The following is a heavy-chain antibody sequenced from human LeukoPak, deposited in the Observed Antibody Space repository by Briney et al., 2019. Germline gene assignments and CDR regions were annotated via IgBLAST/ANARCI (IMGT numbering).Heavy chain of an antibody. V-gene: IGHV1-18*01. Sequence: GSVKVSCKASGYTFTSYGISWVRQAPGQGLEWMGQISAYNGNTNYAQKLQGRVTMTTDTSTSTAYMELRSLRSDDTAVYYCARETTAMVIGYWGQGTLVTVPS. J-gene: IGHJ4*02. CDR3: ARETTAMVIGY. CDR2: ISAYNGNT. CDR1: GYTFTSYG. D-gene: IGHD5-18*01.